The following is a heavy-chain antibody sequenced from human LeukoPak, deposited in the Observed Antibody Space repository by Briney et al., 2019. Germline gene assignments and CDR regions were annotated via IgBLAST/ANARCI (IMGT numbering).Heavy chain of an antibody. CDR1: GGSISSSTYY. CDR2: IHYSGST. D-gene: IGHD6-19*01. V-gene: IGHV4-39*07. J-gene: IGHJ1*01. Sequence: PSETLSLTCTVSGGSISSSTYYWNWIRQSPGKGLEWIGSIHYSGSTYYNPSLKSRVTISVDTSKNQFSLKLSSVTAADTAVYYCASRDIAVAGTVYFQHWGQDTLVTVSS. CDR3: ASRDIAVAGTVYFQH.